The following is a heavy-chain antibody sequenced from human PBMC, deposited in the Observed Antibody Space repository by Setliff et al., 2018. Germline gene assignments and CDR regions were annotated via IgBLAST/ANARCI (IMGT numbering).Heavy chain of an antibody. D-gene: IGHD6-19*01. CDR1: GGSFSGYV. Sequence: KTSETLSLTCAVYGGSFSGYVWTFIRQSPGKGLEWIGEINHAGRTNYNPSLESRVTISVDASKNQFSLKLSSVTASDTAVYYCARGRAGHSGHWGQGTLVTVSS. V-gene: IGHV4-34*09. CDR2: INHAGRT. CDR3: ARGRAGHSGH. J-gene: IGHJ4*02.